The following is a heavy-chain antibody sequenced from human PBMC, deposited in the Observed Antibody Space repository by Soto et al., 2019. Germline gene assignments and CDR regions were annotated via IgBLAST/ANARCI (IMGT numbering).Heavy chain of an antibody. CDR3: AHSYYDILAGYYIPFDY. Sequence: QITLKESGPTLVKPTQTLTLTCTFSGFSLSTSGVGVGWIRQPPGKDLEWLALIYWDDDKRYSPSLKSMLTHTKDTSNNQVVLTMTNMDHVDTATYYFAHSYYDILAGYYIPFDYWGQGTLVTVSS. CDR1: GFSLSTSGVG. J-gene: IGHJ4*02. CDR2: IYWDDDK. D-gene: IGHD3-9*01. V-gene: IGHV2-5*02.